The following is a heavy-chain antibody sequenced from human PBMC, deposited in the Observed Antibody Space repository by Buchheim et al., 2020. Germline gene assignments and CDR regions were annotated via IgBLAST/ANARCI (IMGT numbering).Heavy chain of an antibody. CDR2: INHSGST. CDR3: ARARTQWRGSGYYPRYFDY. Sequence: QVQLQESGPGLVKPSQTLSLTCTVSGGSISSGGYYWSWIRQPPGKGLEWIGEINHSGSTNYNPSLKSRVTISVDTSKNQFSLKLSSVTAADTAVYYCARARTQWRGSGYYPRYFDYWGQGTL. V-gene: IGHV4-31*03. CDR1: GGSISSGGYY. D-gene: IGHD3-3*01. J-gene: IGHJ4*02.